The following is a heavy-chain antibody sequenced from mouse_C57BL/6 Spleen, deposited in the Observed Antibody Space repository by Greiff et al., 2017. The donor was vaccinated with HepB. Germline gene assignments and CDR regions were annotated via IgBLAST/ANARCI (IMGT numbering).Heavy chain of an antibody. V-gene: IGHV1-64*01. CDR3: ARRGITTVVPYFDY. D-gene: IGHD1-1*01. CDR2: IHPNSGST. CDR1: GYTFTSYW. J-gene: IGHJ2*01. Sequence: QVQLQQPGAELVKPGASVKLSCKASGYTFTSYWMHWVKQRPGQGLEWIGMIHPNSGSTNYNEKFKSKATLTVDKSSSTAYMQLSSLTSEDSAVYYCARRGITTVVPYFDYWGQVTTLTVSS.